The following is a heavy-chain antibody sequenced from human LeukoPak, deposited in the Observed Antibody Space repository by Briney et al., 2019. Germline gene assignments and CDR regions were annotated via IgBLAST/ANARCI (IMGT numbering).Heavy chain of an antibody. CDR1: GFTFSNYR. CDR3: ARTYSSGPLNY. Sequence: GGSLRLSCAASGFTFSNYRLNWVRQAPGKGLEWVSFISSSSSYIYYADSVKGRFTISRDNAKNSLYLQMNSLRAEDTAVYYCARTYSSGPLNYWGQGTLVTVSS. V-gene: IGHV3-21*01. J-gene: IGHJ4*02. D-gene: IGHD6-19*01. CDR2: ISSSSSYI.